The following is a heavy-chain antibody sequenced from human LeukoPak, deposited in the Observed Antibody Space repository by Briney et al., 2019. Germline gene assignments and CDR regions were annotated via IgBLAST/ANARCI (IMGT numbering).Heavy chain of an antibody. D-gene: IGHD2-2*01. J-gene: IGHJ6*02. CDR3: ARDGGYCSSTSCYVDYYYYYGMDV. CDR1: GFTFSGYG. V-gene: IGHV3-33*01. CDR2: IWYDGSNK. Sequence: GGSLRLSCAASGFTFSGYGMHWVRQAPGKGLEWVAVIWYDGSNKYYADSVKGRFTISRDNSKNTLYLQMNSLRAEDTAVYYCARDGGYCSSTSCYVDYYYYYGMDVWGQGTTVTVSS.